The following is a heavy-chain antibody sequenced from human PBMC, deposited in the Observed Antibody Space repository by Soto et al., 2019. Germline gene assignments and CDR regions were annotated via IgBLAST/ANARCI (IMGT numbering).Heavy chain of an antibody. D-gene: IGHD5-12*01. CDR3: AREPPPTITGLLDY. CDR1: GFTFTDYA. Sequence: QVQLVESGGGVVQPGRSLRLSCAASGFTFTDYAMHWVRQAPGKELEWVAFISYDGSNKYFADSVKGRFTISRDNSKNTLYLHMNSLRAEDTAVYNCAREPPPTITGLLDYWGQGTLVTVSS. J-gene: IGHJ4*02. V-gene: IGHV3-30-3*01. CDR2: ISYDGSNK.